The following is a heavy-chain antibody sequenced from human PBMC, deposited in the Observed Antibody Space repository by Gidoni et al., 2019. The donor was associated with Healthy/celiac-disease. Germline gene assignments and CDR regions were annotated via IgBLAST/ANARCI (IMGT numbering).Heavy chain of an antibody. V-gene: IGHV5-10-1*03. CDR3: ARRNNVVVNATIEDYYYMDV. CDR1: GYSFISYW. CDR2: IDPSDSYA. J-gene: IGHJ6*03. D-gene: IGHD2-21*01. Sequence: EVQLVPSGAEAKKPGESLRTSCRGPGYSFISYWIRWVRQMPGEGLEWMGRIDPSDSYANYSPSYQGHVTISADKSISTAYLHWSSQKAADTAMYYCARRNNVVVNATIEDYYYMDVWGKGTTVIVSS.